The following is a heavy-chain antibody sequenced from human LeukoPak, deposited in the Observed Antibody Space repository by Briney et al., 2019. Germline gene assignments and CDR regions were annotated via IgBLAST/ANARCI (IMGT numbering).Heavy chain of an antibody. D-gene: IGHD6-19*01. CDR1: GGSVSSYY. V-gene: IGHV4-59*02. CDR2: IYYSGTA. Sequence: SETLSLTCTVSGGSVSSYYWSWIRQPPGKGLEWIGFIYYSGTANYNPSLKSRVTISVDTSKNQFSLKLTSVTAADTAVYYCARVNTEGSADYWGQGTLVTVSS. J-gene: IGHJ4*02. CDR3: ARVNTEGSADY.